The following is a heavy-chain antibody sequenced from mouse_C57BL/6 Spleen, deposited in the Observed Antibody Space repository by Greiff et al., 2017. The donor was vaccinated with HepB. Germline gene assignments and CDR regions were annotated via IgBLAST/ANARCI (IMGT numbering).Heavy chain of an antibody. CDR1: GFSLTSYG. J-gene: IGHJ4*01. CDR2: IWGVGST. CDR3: ARTYGNGLAMDY. Sequence: VQVVESGPGLVAPSQSLSITCTVSGFSLTSYGVDWVRQSPGKGLEWLGVIWGVGSTNYNSALKSRLSISKDNSKSQVFLKMNSLQTDDTAMYYCARTYGNGLAMDYWGQGTSVTVSS. V-gene: IGHV2-6*01. D-gene: IGHD2-1*01.